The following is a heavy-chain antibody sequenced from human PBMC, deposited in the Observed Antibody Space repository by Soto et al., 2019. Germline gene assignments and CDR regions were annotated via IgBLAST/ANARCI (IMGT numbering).Heavy chain of an antibody. J-gene: IGHJ4*02. CDR2: IIPIFGTA. D-gene: IGHD3-22*01. V-gene: IGHV1-69*13. CDR1: GGTFSSYA. CDR3: AADYYDTSGYYFAY. Sequence: SVKVSCKASGGTFSSYAITWVRQAPGQGLEWMGGIIPIFGTANYAQKFQGRVTITADESTSTAYMELSSLRSEDTAVYYCAADYYDTSGYYFAYWGQGTLVTVS.